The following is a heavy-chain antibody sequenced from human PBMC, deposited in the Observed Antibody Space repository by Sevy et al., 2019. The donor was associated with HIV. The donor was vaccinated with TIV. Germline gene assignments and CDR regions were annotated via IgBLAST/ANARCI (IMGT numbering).Heavy chain of an antibody. CDR1: GVSISGYY. D-gene: IGHD4-17*01. J-gene: IGHJ4*02. CDR2: IYYSGST. CDR3: ARLPDYGDYVGNYFDY. V-gene: IGHV4-59*13. Sequence: KQSQTLSLTCTVSGVSISGYYWSWIRQPPGKGLEWIGYIYYSGSTGYNPSLKSRVTLSLDTSKNHFSLKLSSVTAADTAVYYCARLPDYGDYVGNYFDYWGPGTLVTVSS.